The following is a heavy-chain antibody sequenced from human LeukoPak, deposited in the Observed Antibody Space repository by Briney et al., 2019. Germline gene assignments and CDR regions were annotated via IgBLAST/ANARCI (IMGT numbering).Heavy chain of an antibody. CDR2: IKHDGNEK. J-gene: IGHJ4*02. CDR1: GFTFGTYW. CDR3: VRITGIVAAGDY. V-gene: IGHV3-7*04. Sequence: GGSLRPSCAASGFTFGTYWMSWVRQAPGKGLEWVANIKHDGNEKFYVDSVKGRFTISRDNAKNSLYLEMNSLRDEDTALYYCVRITGIVAAGDYWGQGTLVTVSS. D-gene: IGHD6-25*01.